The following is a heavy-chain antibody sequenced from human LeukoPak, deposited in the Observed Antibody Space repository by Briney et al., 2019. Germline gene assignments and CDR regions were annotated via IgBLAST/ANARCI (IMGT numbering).Heavy chain of an antibody. J-gene: IGHJ4*02. CDR2: IRYDGSNK. Sequence: PGGSLRLSCAASGFTFSSYGMHWVRQAPGKGLEWVAFIRYDGSNKYYADSVKGRFTISRDNSKNTLYLQMNSLRAEDTAVYYCAKDLDYDSSGYLNYWGQGTLVTVSS. CDR1: GFTFSSYG. CDR3: AKDLDYDSSGYLNY. V-gene: IGHV3-30*02. D-gene: IGHD3-22*01.